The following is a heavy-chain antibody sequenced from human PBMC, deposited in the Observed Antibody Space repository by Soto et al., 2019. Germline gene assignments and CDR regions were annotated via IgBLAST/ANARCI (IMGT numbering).Heavy chain of an antibody. D-gene: IGHD6-13*01. CDR2: IYHSGST. J-gene: IGHJ4*02. CDR3: AREGMGTYSSSWPYFDY. CDR1: GGSISNGGYP. V-gene: IGHV4-30-2*01. Sequence: SQTLPLTCAVSGGSISNGGYPLIWIRQPPGKGLEWIGYIYHSGSTYYNPSLKSRVTISVDRSKNQFSLKLSSVTAADTAVYYCAREGMGTYSSSWPYFDYWGQGTLVTVSS.